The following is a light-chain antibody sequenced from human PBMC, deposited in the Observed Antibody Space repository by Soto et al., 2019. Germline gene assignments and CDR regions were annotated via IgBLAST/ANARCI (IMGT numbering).Light chain of an antibody. CDR1: QSISSSY. V-gene: IGKV3-20*01. J-gene: IGKJ1*01. CDR3: QQYGSAPAWT. CDR2: GAS. Sequence: EIVLTQSPGTLSLSPGERATLSCRASQSISSSYLAWYQQEPGQAPRLLIYGASKRATGIPDRFSGSGSGTDFTLTISRLESEDLAVYYCQQYGSAPAWTFGQGTKVEIK.